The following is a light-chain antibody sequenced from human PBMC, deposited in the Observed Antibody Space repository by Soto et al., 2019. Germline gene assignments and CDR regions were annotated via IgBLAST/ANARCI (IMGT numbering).Light chain of an antibody. J-gene: IGKJ3*01. CDR2: AAS. V-gene: IGKV3-11*01. Sequence: EIVLTQSPATLSLSPGERATLACGASQSVSSYLAWYQQKPGQAPMLLIYAASNRSTGITARFSGSGSVTDFTLTISSLEPEDFAVYYCQQRSNWPPTFGPGTKVDIK. CDR1: QSVSSY. CDR3: QQRSNWPPT.